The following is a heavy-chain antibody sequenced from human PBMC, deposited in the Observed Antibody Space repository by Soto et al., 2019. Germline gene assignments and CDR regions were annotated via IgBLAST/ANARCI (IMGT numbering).Heavy chain of an antibody. V-gene: IGHV1-3*01. CDR2: INAGYGNT. CDR1: GYTFSSYA. Sequence: ASVKVSCKASGYTFSSYAMHWVRQAPGQRLEWMGWINAGYGNTKSSQKFQDRVTVSRDTSASTAYMELTSLRSEDTAVYYCARDTGDGTFDFWGQGTLVTVSS. D-gene: IGHD7-27*01. J-gene: IGHJ4*02. CDR3: ARDTGDGTFDF.